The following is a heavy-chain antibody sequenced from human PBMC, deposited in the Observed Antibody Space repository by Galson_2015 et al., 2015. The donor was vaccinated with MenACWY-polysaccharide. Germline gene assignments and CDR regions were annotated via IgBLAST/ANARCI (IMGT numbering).Heavy chain of an antibody. CDR3: ARGHYGMDV. CDR1: GFTFSNYW. V-gene: IGHV3-7*01. Sequence: SLRLSCAASGFTFSNYWMTWVRQAPGKGLEWVANIKKDGSEKYYVDSVKGRLTISRDNALYLQMNSLRAEDTAVYFCARGHYGMDVWGQGTTVTVSS. J-gene: IGHJ6*02. CDR2: IKKDGSEK.